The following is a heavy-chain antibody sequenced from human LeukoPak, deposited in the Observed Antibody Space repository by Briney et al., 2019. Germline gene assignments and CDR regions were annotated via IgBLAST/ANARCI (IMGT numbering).Heavy chain of an antibody. V-gene: IGHV1-18*01. CDR1: GYTFTSYD. CDR3: ASYFSPRGPPPESYFQH. J-gene: IGHJ1*01. D-gene: IGHD1-14*01. CDR2: ISAYNGNT. Sequence: ASVKVSCKASGYTFTSYDINWVRQAPGQGLEWMGWISAYNGNTNYAQKLQGRVTMTTDTSTSTAYMELRSLRSDDTAVYYCASYFSPRGPPPESYFQHWGQGTLVTVSS.